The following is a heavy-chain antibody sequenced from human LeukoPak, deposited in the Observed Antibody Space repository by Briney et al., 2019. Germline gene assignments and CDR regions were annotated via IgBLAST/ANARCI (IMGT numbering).Heavy chain of an antibody. CDR1: GFTFSDYY. CDR3: ARYFYDSRGFYYFDY. CDR2: ISGSGTTI. Sequence: GGSLRLSCAASGFTFSDYYMSWIRQAPGKGLEWVLYISGSGTTIYYADSVTGRFTISRDNAKNSLYLQMNSLRAEDTAVYYCARYFYDSRGFYYFDYWGQGTLVTVSS. D-gene: IGHD3-22*01. J-gene: IGHJ4*02. V-gene: IGHV3-11*01.